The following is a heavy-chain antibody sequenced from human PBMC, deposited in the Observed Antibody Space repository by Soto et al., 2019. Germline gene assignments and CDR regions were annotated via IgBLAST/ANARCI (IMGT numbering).Heavy chain of an antibody. V-gene: IGHV3-30-3*01. D-gene: IGHD3-3*01. CDR2: ISYDGSNK. CDR3: ARDGVGAYYYYGMDV. Sequence: GGSLRLSCAASGFTFSSYAMHWVRQAPGKGLEWVAVISYDGSNKYYADSVKGRFTISRDNSKNTLYLQMNSLGAEDTAVYYCARDGVGAYYYYGMDVWGQGTTVTVSS. CDR1: GFTFSSYA. J-gene: IGHJ6*02.